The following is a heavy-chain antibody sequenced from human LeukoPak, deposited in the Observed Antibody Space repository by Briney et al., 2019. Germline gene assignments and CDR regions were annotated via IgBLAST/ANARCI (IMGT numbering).Heavy chain of an antibody. J-gene: IGHJ4*02. CDR1: GFTFSDYY. CDR3: ARPSTPYYYGSGSYRY. V-gene: IGHV3-11*04. Sequence: TGGSLRLSCVASGFTFSDYYMSWIRQAPGKGPEWISYISSSGTTIHHADSVKGRFTISRDNAKNSLYLQMNSLRAEDTAVYYCARPSTPYYYGSGSYRYWGQGTLVTVSS. CDR2: ISSSGTTI. D-gene: IGHD3-10*01.